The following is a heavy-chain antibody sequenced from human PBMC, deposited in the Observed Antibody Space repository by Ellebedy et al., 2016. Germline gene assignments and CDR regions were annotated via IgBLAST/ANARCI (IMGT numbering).Heavy chain of an antibody. CDR2: IGGSSGNT. CDR3: AKGKGLTFPNYCFDR. V-gene: IGHV3-23*01. CDR1: GFTFSTYW. Sequence: GGSLRLXXAPSGFTFSTYWMSWVRQAPGKGLEWVSGIGGSSGNTYYAESVKGRFTVSRDNSASMMYLQMKSLRAEDTAVYYCAKGKGLTFPNYCFDRWGQGTLVIVSS. J-gene: IGHJ5*02. D-gene: IGHD2/OR15-2a*01.